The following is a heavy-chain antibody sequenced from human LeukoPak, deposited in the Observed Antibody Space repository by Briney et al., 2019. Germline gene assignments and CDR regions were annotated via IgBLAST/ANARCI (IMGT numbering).Heavy chain of an antibody. D-gene: IGHD3-10*01. CDR2: IIPILGIA. CDR3: ARGPYGAGPPSPHYYYGMDV. J-gene: IGHJ6*02. Sequence: ASVKVSCKASGGTFSSYAISWVRQAPGQGLEWMGRIIPILGIANYAQKFQGRVTITADKSTSTAYMELSSLRSEDTAVYYCARGPYGAGPPSPHYYYGMDVWGQGTTVTVSS. V-gene: IGHV1-69*04. CDR1: GGTFSSYA.